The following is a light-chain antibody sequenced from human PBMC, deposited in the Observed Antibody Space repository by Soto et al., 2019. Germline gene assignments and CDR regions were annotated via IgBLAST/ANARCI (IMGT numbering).Light chain of an antibody. CDR3: QQYNDWPLT. J-gene: IGKJ4*01. V-gene: IGKV3-15*01. Sequence: EKVMTQSPAALSVSPGERATLSCRASQNVNSNLAWYQQKPGQAPRLLLYGASTRATGIPARFSGSASGTEFTLTISSLQSEDSAVYYCQQYNDWPLTFGGGTKVEIK. CDR2: GAS. CDR1: QNVNSN.